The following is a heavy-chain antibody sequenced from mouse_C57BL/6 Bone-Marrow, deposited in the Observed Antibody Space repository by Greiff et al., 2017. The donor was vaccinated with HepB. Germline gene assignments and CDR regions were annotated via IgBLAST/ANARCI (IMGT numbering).Heavy chain of an antibody. D-gene: IGHD2-1*01. CDR3: ASGPYGNFYAMDY. CDR1: GYTFTDYN. CDR2: INPNNGGT. J-gene: IGHJ4*01. Sequence: VQLKQSGPELVKPGASVMIPCKASGYTFTDYNMDWVKQSHGKSLEWIGDINPNNGGTIYNQKFKGKATLTVDKSSSTAYMELRSLTSEDTAVYYCASGPYGNFYAMDYWGQGTSVTVSS. V-gene: IGHV1-18*01.